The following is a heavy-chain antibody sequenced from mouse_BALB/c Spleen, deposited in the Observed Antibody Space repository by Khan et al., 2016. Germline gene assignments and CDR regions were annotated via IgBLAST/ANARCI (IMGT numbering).Heavy chain of an antibody. J-gene: IGHJ4*01. CDR2: IDPANGNT. CDR1: GFNIKDTY. V-gene: IGHV14-3*02. D-gene: IGHD4-1*01. Sequence: VQLQQSGAELVKPGASVKLSCTASGFNIKDTYMHWVKQRPEQGLEWIGRIDPANGNTKYDPKFQGKATITADTSSNPAYLQLSSLTSEDTAVYYCARHGNDYAMDYWGQGTSVTVSS. CDR3: ARHGNDYAMDY.